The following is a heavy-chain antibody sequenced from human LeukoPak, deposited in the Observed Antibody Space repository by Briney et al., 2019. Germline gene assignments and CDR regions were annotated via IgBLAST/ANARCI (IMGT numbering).Heavy chain of an antibody. CDR1: GYTFTGYY. V-gene: IGHV1-2*02. CDR2: INPNSGGT. Sequence: GASMKVSCKASGYTFTGYYMHWVRQAPGQGLEWMGWINPNSGGTNYAQKFQGRVTMTRDTSISTAYMELSRLRSDDTAVYYCARDGEYQLLWGWFDPWGQGTLVTVSS. CDR3: ARDGEYQLLWGWFDP. D-gene: IGHD2-2*01. J-gene: IGHJ5*02.